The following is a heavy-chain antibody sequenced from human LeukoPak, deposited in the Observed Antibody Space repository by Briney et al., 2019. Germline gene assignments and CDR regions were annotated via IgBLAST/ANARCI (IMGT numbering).Heavy chain of an antibody. CDR2: ISYDGSNK. D-gene: IGHD6-19*01. J-gene: IGHJ4*02. CDR3: ARVGVSGWSYYFDH. CDR1: GFTFSSYA. Sequence: GGSLRLSCAASGFTFSSYAMHWVRQAPGKGLEWVAVISYDGSNKYYADSVKGRFTISRDNSKNTLYLQMNSLRAEDTAVYYCARVGVSGWSYYFDHWGQGTLVTVSS. V-gene: IGHV3-30*01.